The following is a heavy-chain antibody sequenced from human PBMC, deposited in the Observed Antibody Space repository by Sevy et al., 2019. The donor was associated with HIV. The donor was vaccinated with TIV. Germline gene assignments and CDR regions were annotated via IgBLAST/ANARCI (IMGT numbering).Heavy chain of an antibody. J-gene: IGHJ4*02. CDR1: GFNLNIYS. Sequence: GSLRLSCAVSGFNLNIYSMSWVRQAPGKGLEWVSTLSFGCGKINYADSVKGRFIISRDDSKNTLYLQMNSLRAEDTAVYFCAREGCTRPHDYWGQGTLVTVSS. V-gene: IGHV3-23*01. CDR2: LSFGCGKI. CDR3: AREGCTRPHDY. D-gene: IGHD2-8*01.